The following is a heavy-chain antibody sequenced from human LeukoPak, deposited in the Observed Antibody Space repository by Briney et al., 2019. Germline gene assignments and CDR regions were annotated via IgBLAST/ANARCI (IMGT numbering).Heavy chain of an antibody. CDR2: IFPGDSDT. D-gene: IGHD3-22*01. CDR3: TALQRYYSDSRAY. CDR1: GYKFTNYW. J-gene: IGHJ4*02. Sequence: GESLKLSCQGSGYKFTNYWIAWVRQMPGKGLEWMGVIFPGDSDTIYGPSFQGQVTISVDKSISTAYLQWSSLQASDTAMYYCTALQRYYSDSRAYRGPGTLVTVSS. V-gene: IGHV5-51*01.